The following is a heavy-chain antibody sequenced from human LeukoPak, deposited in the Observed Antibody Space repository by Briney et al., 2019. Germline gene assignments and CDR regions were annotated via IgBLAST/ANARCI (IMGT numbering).Heavy chain of an antibody. CDR2: INNDGIST. D-gene: IGHD5-18*01. CDR3: AKDLTVDTAMVLGY. Sequence: HPGGSLRLSCAASGFSFSDYWMHWVRQAPGKGLVWVSRINNDGISTVYADSVKGRFTISRDNSKNTLYLQMNSLRAEDTAVYYCAKDLTVDTAMVLGYWGQGTLVTVSS. V-gene: IGHV3-74*01. J-gene: IGHJ4*02. CDR1: GFSFSDYW.